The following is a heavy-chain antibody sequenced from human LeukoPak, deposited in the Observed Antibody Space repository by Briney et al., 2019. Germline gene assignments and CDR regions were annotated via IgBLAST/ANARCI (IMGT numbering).Heavy chain of an antibody. J-gene: IGHJ5*02. CDR1: GYSFTNYW. CDR2: IYPGDSDT. D-gene: IGHD3-9*01. V-gene: IGHV5-51*01. CDR3: ARQGTRYFDWLLGFDP. Sequence: GESLKISCKGSGYSFTNYWIGWVRQMPGKGLEWMGIIYPGDSDTRYSPSFQGQVTISADKSISTAYLQWSSLKASDTAMYYCARQGTRYFDWLLGFDPWGQGTLVTVSS.